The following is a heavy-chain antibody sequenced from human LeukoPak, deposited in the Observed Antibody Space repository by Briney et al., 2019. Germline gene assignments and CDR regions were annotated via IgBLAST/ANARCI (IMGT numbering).Heavy chain of an antibody. D-gene: IGHD5-18*01. Sequence: SETLSLTCTVSGGSISSSSYYWGWIRQHPGKGLEWIGSIYYSGSTYYNPSLKSRFTISVDTSKNQFSLKLSSVTAADTAVYYCARDVDTAIPWFDPWGQGTLVTVSS. V-gene: IGHV4-39*07. CDR2: IYYSGST. J-gene: IGHJ5*02. CDR3: ARDVDTAIPWFDP. CDR1: GGSISSSSYY.